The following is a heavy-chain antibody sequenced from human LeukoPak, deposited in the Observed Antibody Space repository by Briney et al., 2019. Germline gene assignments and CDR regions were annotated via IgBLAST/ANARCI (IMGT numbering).Heavy chain of an antibody. CDR1: GFTFSTYS. D-gene: IGHD6-25*01. CDR2: ISGRSDYI. Sequence: GGSLRLSCAASGFTFSTYSMTWVRQAPGKGLEWVSSISGRSDYIYYADSVKGRFTISRDNAKNSLYLQMNSLRAEDTAVYYCARDFGYNPTVAFDIWGQGTMVTVSS. CDR3: ARDFGYNPTVAFDI. J-gene: IGHJ3*02. V-gene: IGHV3-21*01.